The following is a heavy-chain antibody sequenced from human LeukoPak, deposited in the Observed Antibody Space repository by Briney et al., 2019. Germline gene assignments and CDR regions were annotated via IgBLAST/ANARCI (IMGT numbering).Heavy chain of an antibody. J-gene: IGHJ4*02. D-gene: IGHD6-19*01. Sequence: SETLSLTCAVYGGSFSGCYWSWIRQPPGKGLEWIGEINHSGSTNYNPSLKSRVTISVDTSKNQFSLKLSSVTAADTAVYYCASTPRYSSGWYYWGQGTLVTVSS. CDR3: ASTPRYSSGWYY. V-gene: IGHV4-34*01. CDR1: GGSFSGCY. CDR2: INHSGST.